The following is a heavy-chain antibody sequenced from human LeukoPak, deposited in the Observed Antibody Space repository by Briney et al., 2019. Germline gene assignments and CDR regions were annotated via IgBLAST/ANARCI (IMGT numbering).Heavy chain of an antibody. Sequence: SETLSLTCTDSGGSISSYYWSWILQTQGKRLNWIGYIYYSGSTNYNPSLQSRVIISVDTSKNQFSLDLCSVTAADTAGYYCASVVFQGSGGIENYFDYWGRGTLVTVSS. CDR2: IYYSGST. CDR1: GGSISSYY. D-gene: IGHD2-15*01. V-gene: IGHV4-59*01. CDR3: ASVVFQGSGGIENYFDY. J-gene: IGHJ4*02.